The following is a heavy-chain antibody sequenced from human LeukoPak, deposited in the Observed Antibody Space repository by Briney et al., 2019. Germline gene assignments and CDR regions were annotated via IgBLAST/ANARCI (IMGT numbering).Heavy chain of an antibody. CDR1: GFTFSIYA. V-gene: IGHV3-64*01. J-gene: IGHJ4*02. D-gene: IGHD6-19*01. CDR2: ISYNGSQT. CDR3: VRDRGGSGWYCSDY. Sequence: GGSLRLSCAASGFTFSIYAMHWVRQGPGKGLEHVSGISYNGSQTYYGNSVKDRFTISRDNAKNTVYLQMASLRVDDMAVYYCVRDRGGSGWYCSDYWGQGILVTVSS.